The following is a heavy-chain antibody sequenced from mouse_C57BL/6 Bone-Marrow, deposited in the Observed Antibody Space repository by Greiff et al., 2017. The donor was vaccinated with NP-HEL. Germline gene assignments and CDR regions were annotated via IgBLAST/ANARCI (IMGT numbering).Heavy chain of an antibody. V-gene: IGHV1-81*01. CDR2: IYPRSGNT. CDR1: GYTFTSYG. J-gene: IGHJ2*01. CDR3: APFYDYDEDFDY. Sequence: VKLMESGAELARPGASVKLSCKASGYTFTSYGISWVKQRTGQGLEWIGEIYPRSGNTYYNEKFKGKATLTADKSSSTAYMELRSLTSEDSAVYFCAPFYDYDEDFDYWGQGTTLTVSS. D-gene: IGHD2-4*01.